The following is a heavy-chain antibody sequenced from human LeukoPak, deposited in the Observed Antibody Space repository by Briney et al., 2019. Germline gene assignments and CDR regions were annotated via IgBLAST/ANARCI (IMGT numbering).Heavy chain of an antibody. CDR2: IYYSGST. CDR3: ERDSYYYDSSGYSAFDI. Sequence: SETLSLTXTVSGGSIRSYYWSWIRQPPGKGLEWLGYIYYSGSTNYNPSLKSRVTISADTPKNQFSLKLSSVTAADTAVYYCERDSYYYDSSGYSAFDIWGQGTMVTVSS. CDR1: GGSIRSYY. J-gene: IGHJ3*02. D-gene: IGHD3-22*01. V-gene: IGHV4-59*01.